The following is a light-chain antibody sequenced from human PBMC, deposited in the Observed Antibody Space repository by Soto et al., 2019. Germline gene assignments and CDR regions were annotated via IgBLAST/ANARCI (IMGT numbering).Light chain of an antibody. V-gene: IGLV2-14*01. J-gene: IGLJ3*02. CDR3: SSYTTTFTLV. Sequence: QSVLTQPASVSGSPGQSITISCTGTNSDIGAYDYVSWYQQHPGKAPKLMIWDVNNRPSGVSNRFSGSKSGNTASLTISGLQAEDEADYYCSSYTTTFTLVFGGGTKVTVL. CDR2: DVN. CDR1: NSDIGAYDY.